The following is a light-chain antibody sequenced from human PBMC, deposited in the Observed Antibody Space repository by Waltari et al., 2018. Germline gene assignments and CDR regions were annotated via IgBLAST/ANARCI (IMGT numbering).Light chain of an antibody. J-gene: IGLJ3*02. CDR1: SLRTSY. CDR2: GKD. Sequence: SSELTQDPGVSVALGQTFTITCQGDSLRTSYATWYQLKPGQAPVLVIYGKDKRPSGIPDRISGYSSGTTSSLTITGAQAEDEADYYCSSRNGRADQVVFAGGTKVTVL. CDR3: SSRNGRADQVV. V-gene: IGLV3-19*01.